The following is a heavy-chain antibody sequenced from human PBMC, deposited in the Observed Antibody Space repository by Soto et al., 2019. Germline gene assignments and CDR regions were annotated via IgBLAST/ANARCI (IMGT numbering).Heavy chain of an antibody. Sequence: GGSLRLSCAASGFTFSSYWMHWVRQVPEKGLVWVSRINSDGSITNYADAVKGRFTISRDNVKNTLYPQMNSLRAEDTAVYYCVRYPRSVGGSYRPDYWGQGTLVTVSS. CDR3: VRYPRSVGGSYRPDY. CDR1: GFTFSSYW. J-gene: IGHJ4*02. D-gene: IGHD3-16*02. V-gene: IGHV3-74*01. CDR2: INSDGSIT.